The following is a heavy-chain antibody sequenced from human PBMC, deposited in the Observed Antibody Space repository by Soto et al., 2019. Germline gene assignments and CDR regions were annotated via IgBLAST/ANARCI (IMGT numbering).Heavy chain of an antibody. J-gene: IGHJ5*02. V-gene: IGHV4-34*01. CDR2: INHSGST. CDR1: GGSFSGYY. CDR3: ATLGGFDP. Sequence: PSETLSLTCAVYGGSFSGYYWSWIRQPPGKGLEWIGEINHSGSTNYNPSLKSRVTISVDTSKNQFSLKLSSVTAADTAVYYCATLGGFDPWGQGTLVPVSS.